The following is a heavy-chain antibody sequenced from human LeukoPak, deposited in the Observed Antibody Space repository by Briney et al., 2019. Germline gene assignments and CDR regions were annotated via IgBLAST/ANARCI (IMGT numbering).Heavy chain of an antibody. J-gene: IGHJ4*02. CDR1: GFTFSSYA. CDR2: ISYDGSNK. CDR3: AKESVLGYFDY. Sequence: GGSLRLSCVASGFTFSSYAMSWVRQAPGKGLEWVAVISYDGSNKYYADSVKGRFTISRDNSKNTLYLQMNSLRAEDTAVYYCAKESVLGYFDYWGQGTLVTVSS. D-gene: IGHD6-6*01. V-gene: IGHV3-30*18.